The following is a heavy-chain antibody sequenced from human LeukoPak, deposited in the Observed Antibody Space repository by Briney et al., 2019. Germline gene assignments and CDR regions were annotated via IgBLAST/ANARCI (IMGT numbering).Heavy chain of an antibody. Sequence: PGGSLRLSCAASGFTFSSYAMSWVRQAPGKGLEWVASITITGTYIWYADSVKGRFTISRDNAQNSLHLQMNSLRVEDTAVYYCVRELYGRDNVYYFDHWGQGTLVTVSS. CDR2: ITITGTYI. J-gene: IGHJ4*02. CDR3: VRELYGRDNVYYFDH. D-gene: IGHD3-16*02. V-gene: IGHV3-21*01. CDR1: GFTFSSYA.